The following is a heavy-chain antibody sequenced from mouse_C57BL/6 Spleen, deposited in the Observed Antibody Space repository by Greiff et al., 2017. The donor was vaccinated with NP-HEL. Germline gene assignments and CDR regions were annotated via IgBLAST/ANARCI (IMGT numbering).Heavy chain of an antibody. D-gene: IGHD4-1*01. V-gene: IGHV1-18*01. J-gene: IGHJ2*01. Sequence: VQLKQSGPELVKPGASVKIPCKASGYTFTDYNMDWVKQSHGKSLEWIGDINPNNGGTIYNQKFKGKATLTVDKSSSTAYMELRSLTSEDTAVYYCARGILGPYYFDYWGQGTTLTVSS. CDR3: ARGILGPYYFDY. CDR2: INPNNGGT. CDR1: GYTFTDYN.